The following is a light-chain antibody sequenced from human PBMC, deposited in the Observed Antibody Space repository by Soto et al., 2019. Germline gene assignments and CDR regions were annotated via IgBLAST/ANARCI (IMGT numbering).Light chain of an antibody. CDR1: QSISSY. Sequence: DIQMTQSPSSLSTSVGDRVTITCRASQSISSYLNWYQQKPGKAPKLLICSASSLQSGVPSRFIRSGSGTDYTLTISSLHTKDFETYYGHQSYSTSPKFGQGTKVDIK. CDR3: HQSYSTSPK. J-gene: IGKJ1*01. CDR2: SAS. V-gene: IGKV1-39*01.